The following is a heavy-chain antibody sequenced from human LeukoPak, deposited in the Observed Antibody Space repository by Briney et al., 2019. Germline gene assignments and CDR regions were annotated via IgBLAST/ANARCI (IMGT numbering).Heavy chain of an antibody. CDR3: ARDGGDTAMVIFDY. J-gene: IGHJ4*02. D-gene: IGHD5-18*01. CDR2: INPNSGGT. Sequence: ASVKVSCKASGYTFTGYYTHWVRQAPGQGLEWMGWINPNSGGTNYAQKFQGRVTMTRDTSISTAYMELSRLRSDDTAVYYCARDGGDTAMVIFDYWGQGTLVTVSS. V-gene: IGHV1-2*02. CDR1: GYTFTGYY.